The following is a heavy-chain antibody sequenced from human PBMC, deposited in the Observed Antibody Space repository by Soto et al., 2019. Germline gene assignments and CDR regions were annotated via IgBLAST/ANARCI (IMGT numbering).Heavy chain of an antibody. J-gene: IGHJ4*02. V-gene: IGHV1-69*06. CDR3: ARAPDYDILTGYSTAFDY. Sequence: SSVKVSCKASGGTFSSYAISWVRQAPGQGLEWMGGIIPIFGTANYAQKFQGRVTITADKSTSTAYMELSSLRSEDTAVYYCARAPDYDILTGYSTAFDYWGQGTLVTVSS. CDR1: GGTFSSYA. D-gene: IGHD3-9*01. CDR2: IIPIFGTA.